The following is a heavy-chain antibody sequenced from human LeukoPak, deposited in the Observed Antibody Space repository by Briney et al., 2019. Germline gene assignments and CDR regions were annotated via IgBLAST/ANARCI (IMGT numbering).Heavy chain of an antibody. V-gene: IGHV4-34*01. CDR3: ATDYGDFGGLDY. J-gene: IGHJ4*02. CDR1: GGSFSSYY. Sequence: PSETLSLTCAVYGGSFSSYYWSWIRQPPGKGLEWIGEIDPSGSTNYNPSLKSRVTISVVTSKNQFSLKLTSVTAADTAVYYCATDYGDFGGLDYWGQGTLVTVSS. CDR2: IDPSGST. D-gene: IGHD4-17*01.